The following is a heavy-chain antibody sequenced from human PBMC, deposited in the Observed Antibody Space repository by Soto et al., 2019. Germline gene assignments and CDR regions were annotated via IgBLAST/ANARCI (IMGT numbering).Heavy chain of an antibody. V-gene: IGHV4-59*02. D-gene: IGHD3-3*01. Sequence: SEPLSLTYTISGGSVSTYYWSWIRQPPGKELEWIGLTSYSGNTNYNPSLKSRVAMAVDTSKNQFSLTLSSVTAADTAVYYCARDGVGPFDHWGQGTLVTVSS. CDR1: GGSVSTYY. CDR3: ARDGVGPFDH. CDR2: TSYSGNT. J-gene: IGHJ4*02.